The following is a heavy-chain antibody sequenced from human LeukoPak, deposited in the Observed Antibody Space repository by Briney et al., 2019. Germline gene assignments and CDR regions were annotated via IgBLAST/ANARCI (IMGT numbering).Heavy chain of an antibody. CDR2: INPNSGGT. CDR3: ARDFDSAYYYGSGSYYP. D-gene: IGHD3-10*01. V-gene: IGHV1-2*02. J-gene: IGHJ5*02. CDR1: GYTFTGYY. Sequence: ASVKVSCKASGYTFTGYYMHWVRQAPGQGLEWMGWINPNSGGTNYAQKFQGRVTMTRDTSISTAYMELSRLRSDDTAVYYCARDFDSAYYYGSGSYYPWGQGTLVTVSS.